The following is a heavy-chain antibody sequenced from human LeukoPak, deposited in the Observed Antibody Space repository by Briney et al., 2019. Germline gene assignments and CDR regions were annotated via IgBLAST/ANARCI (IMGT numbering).Heavy chain of an antibody. V-gene: IGHV1-58*01. CDR3: AVILGYCSGGSCLATDYFDY. D-gene: IGHD2-15*01. J-gene: IGHJ4*02. CDR1: GFTVTSSA. CDR2: IVVGSGNT. Sequence: TSVKVSCKASGFTVTSSAVQWVRQARGQRLEWIGWIVVGSGNTNYAQKFQERVTITRDMSTSTAYMELSSLRSEDTAVYYCAVILGYCSGGSCLATDYFDYWGQGTLVTVSS.